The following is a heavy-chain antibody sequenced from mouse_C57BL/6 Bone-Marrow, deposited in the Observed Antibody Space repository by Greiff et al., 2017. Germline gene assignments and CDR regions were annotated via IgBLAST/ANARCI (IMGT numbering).Heavy chain of an antibody. CDR2: IDPENGDT. CDR3: TTGMVDV. J-gene: IGHJ1*03. CDR1: GYTIKDDY. D-gene: IGHD2-3*01. V-gene: IGHV14-4*01. Sequence: VQLQQSGAELVRPGASVKLSCTASGYTIKDDYMHWVKQRPEQGLEWIGWIDPENGDTKYASKFKGKATITADTSSSTAYLQLSSLTSEDTAVYYCTTGMVDVWGTGTTVTVSS.